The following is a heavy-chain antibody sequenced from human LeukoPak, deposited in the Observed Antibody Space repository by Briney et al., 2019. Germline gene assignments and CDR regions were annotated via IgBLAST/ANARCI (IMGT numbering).Heavy chain of an antibody. CDR1: GGSISSYY. J-gene: IGHJ3*02. D-gene: IGHD3-9*01. CDR2: IYYSGST. V-gene: IGHV4-59*01. CDR3: ARGFSGYPYDAFDI. Sequence: SETLSRTCTVSGGSISSYYWSWIRQPPGKGLEWIGYIYYSGSTNYNPSLKSRVTISVDTSKNQFSLKLSSVTAADTAVYYCARGFSGYPYDAFDIWGQGTMVTVSS.